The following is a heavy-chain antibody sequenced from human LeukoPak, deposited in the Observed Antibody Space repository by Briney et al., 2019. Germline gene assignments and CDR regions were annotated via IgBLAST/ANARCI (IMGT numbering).Heavy chain of an antibody. Sequence: GGSLRLSCAASGFTFDDYGMSWVRQAPGKGLEWVSGINWNGGSTSYADSVKGRFTISRDNAKNSLYLQMNSLRAEDTALYYCAKDRYYYDSSGYTPTAFDIWGQGTMVTVSS. D-gene: IGHD3-22*01. J-gene: IGHJ3*02. CDR3: AKDRYYYDSSGYTPTAFDI. CDR2: INWNGGST. CDR1: GFTFDDYG. V-gene: IGHV3-20*04.